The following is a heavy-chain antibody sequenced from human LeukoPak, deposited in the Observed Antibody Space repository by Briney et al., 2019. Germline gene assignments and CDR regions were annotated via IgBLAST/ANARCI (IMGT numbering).Heavy chain of an antibody. V-gene: IGHV3-7*01. D-gene: IGHD3-10*02. CDR3: AELGITMIGGV. Sequence: GGSLRLSCAASGFTFSNYWMSWVRQAPGKGLGWVASIKVDGSEKYYVDSVKGRFTISRDNAKKSLYLQMNSLRVEDTAVYYCAELGITMIGGVWGKGTTVTISS. CDR2: IKVDGSEK. J-gene: IGHJ6*04. CDR1: GFTFSNYW.